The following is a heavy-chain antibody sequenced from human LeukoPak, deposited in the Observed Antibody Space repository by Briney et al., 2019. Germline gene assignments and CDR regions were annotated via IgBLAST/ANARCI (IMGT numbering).Heavy chain of an antibody. J-gene: IGHJ3*02. Sequence: GGSLRLSCAASGFTFSSYAMHWVRQAPGKGLEWVANIKQDGSEKYYVDSVKGRFTISRDNAKNSLYLQMNSLRAEDTAVYYCARGPAWYYYDSSNAFDIWGQGTMVTVSS. D-gene: IGHD3-22*01. CDR1: GFTFSSYA. CDR2: IKQDGSEK. CDR3: ARGPAWYYYDSSNAFDI. V-gene: IGHV3-7*01.